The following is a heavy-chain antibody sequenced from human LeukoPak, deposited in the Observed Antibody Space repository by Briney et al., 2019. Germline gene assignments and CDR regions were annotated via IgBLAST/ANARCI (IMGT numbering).Heavy chain of an antibody. Sequence: PGGSLRLSCAASGFTVSSNYMSWVRQAPGKGLEWVSVTYSGGSTYYADSVKGRFTISRDNSKNTLYLQMNSLRAEDTAVYYCARRSVTLFDYWGQGTLVTVSS. CDR1: GFTVSSNY. V-gene: IGHV3-66*04. J-gene: IGHJ4*02. CDR3: ARRSVTLFDY. D-gene: IGHD4-17*01. CDR2: TYSGGST.